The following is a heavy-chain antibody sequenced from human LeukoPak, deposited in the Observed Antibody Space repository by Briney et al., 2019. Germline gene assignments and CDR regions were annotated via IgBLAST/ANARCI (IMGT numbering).Heavy chain of an antibody. J-gene: IGHJ4*02. V-gene: IGHV4-39*01. D-gene: IGHD6-25*01. Sequence: PSETLSLTCTVSGGSISPISSSTYYWGWIRQAPGKGLEWIGSLFYGENTHYNPSLKGRATLSVDSSKNQFSLKLTSVTAADAAVYFCARQLPTAAADTRGYFDYWGQGTVVTVSS. CDR2: LFYGENT. CDR3: ARQLPTAAADTRGYFDY. CDR1: GGSISPISSSTYY.